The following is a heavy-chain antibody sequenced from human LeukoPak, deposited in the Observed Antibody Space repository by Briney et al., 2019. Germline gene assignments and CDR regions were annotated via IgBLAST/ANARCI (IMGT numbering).Heavy chain of an antibody. CDR2: INHSGST. D-gene: IGHD5-18*01. CDR1: GGSFSGYY. Sequence: SETLSLTCAVYGGSFSGYYWSWIRQPPGKGLEWIGEINHSGSTNYNPSLKSRVTISVDTSKNQFSLKLSSVTAADTAMYYCARGRGYSYGYCPFDYWGQGTLVTVSS. CDR3: ARGRGYSYGYCPFDY. V-gene: IGHV4-34*01. J-gene: IGHJ4*02.